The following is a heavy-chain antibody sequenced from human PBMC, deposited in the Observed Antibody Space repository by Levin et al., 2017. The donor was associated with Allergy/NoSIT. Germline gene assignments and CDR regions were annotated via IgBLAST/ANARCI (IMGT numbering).Heavy chain of an antibody. CDR1: GFSFSSYA. CDR3: ARPEDYSGFYYGMDV. V-gene: IGHV3-30-3*01. Sequence: GGSLRLSCAASGFSFSSYAMHWVRQAPGKGLEWVAVISYDGSNKYYAGSVEGRFTISRDSSKNTVYLQMNTLRAEDTAVYYCARPEDYSGFYYGMDVWGQGTTVTVSS. J-gene: IGHJ6*02. D-gene: IGHD6-19*01. CDR2: ISYDGSNK.